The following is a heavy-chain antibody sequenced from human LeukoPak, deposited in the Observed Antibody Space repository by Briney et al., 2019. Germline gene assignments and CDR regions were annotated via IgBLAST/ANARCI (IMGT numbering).Heavy chain of an antibody. CDR1: GGSITNYY. D-gene: IGHD3-10*01. CDR2: VYYSGST. J-gene: IGHJ6*02. V-gene: IGHV4-59*01. CDR3: ARDTSISMVRGVILAGMDV. Sequence: SETLSLTCTVSGGSITNYYWTWIRQPPGKGLEWIGYVYYSGSTNYNPSLKSRVTLSVDTSKNEFSLKLSSVTAADTAVYYCARDTSISMVRGVILAGMDVWGQGTTVTVSS.